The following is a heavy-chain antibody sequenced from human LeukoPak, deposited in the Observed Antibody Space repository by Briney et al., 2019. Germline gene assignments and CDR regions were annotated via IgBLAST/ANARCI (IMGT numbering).Heavy chain of an antibody. Sequence: SETLSLTCAVYGGSFSGYYWSWIRQPPGKGLEWIGEINHSGSTNYNPSLKSRVTISVDTSKNQFSLKLSSVTAADTAVYYCARAGFYCSSTSCYGPYYHYGMDVWGKGTTVTVSP. V-gene: IGHV4-34*01. CDR3: ARAGFYCSSTSCYGPYYHYGMDV. D-gene: IGHD2-2*01. J-gene: IGHJ6*04. CDR1: GGSFSGYY. CDR2: INHSGST.